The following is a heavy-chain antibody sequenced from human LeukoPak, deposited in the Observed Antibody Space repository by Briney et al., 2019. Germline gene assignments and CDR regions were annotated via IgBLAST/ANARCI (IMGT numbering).Heavy chain of an antibody. J-gene: IGHJ4*02. CDR1: GFTFSSYA. D-gene: IGHD6-19*01. CDR3: AKDGEQWLVQDFDY. CDR2: ISDSGGST. Sequence: GGSLRLSCAASGFTFSSYAMSWVRQAPGKGLEWVSAISDSGGSTYYADSVKGRSTISRDNSKNTLYLQMNSLRAEDTAVYYCAKDGEQWLVQDFDYWGQGTLVTVSS. V-gene: IGHV3-23*01.